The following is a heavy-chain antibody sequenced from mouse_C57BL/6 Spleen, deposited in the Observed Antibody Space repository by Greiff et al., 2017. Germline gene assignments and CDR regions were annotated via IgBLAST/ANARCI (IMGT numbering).Heavy chain of an antibody. CDR2: ISYSGST. CDR1: GYSITSGYD. J-gene: IGHJ4*01. Sequence: EVKLQESGPGMVKPSQSLSLTCTVTGYSITSGYDWHWIRHFPGNKLEWMGYISYSGSTNYNPSLKSRISITHDTSKNHFFLKLNSVTTEDTATYYCARGGVYDAYAMDYGGQGTSVTVSA. D-gene: IGHD2-14*01. V-gene: IGHV3-1*01. CDR3: ARGGVYDAYAMDY.